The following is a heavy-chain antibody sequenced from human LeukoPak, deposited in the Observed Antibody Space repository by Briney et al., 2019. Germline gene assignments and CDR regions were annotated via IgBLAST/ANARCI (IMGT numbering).Heavy chain of an antibody. Sequence: SETLSLTCIVSGGSISTSAYFWTWIRLPPGKGLEWIGEINHSGSTNYSPSLKSRVTISLDTSKNQFSLKLSSVTAADTAVYYCARGPPVHYYDNSGYYYFDYWGQGTLVTVSS. D-gene: IGHD3-22*01. CDR1: GGSISTSAYF. V-gene: IGHV4-34*01. CDR3: ARGPPVHYYDNSGYYYFDY. J-gene: IGHJ4*02. CDR2: INHSGST.